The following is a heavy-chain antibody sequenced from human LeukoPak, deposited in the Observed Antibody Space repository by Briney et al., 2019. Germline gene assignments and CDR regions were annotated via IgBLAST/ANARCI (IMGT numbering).Heavy chain of an antibody. Sequence: SETLSLTCAVHGGSFSGYYWSWIRQTPGKGLEWIGEINHGGSTNYNPSLKSRVTISVDASKNQFSLRLSSVTAADTAVYYCASRGDSDYDTVDIWGQGTMVSVSS. V-gene: IGHV4-34*01. D-gene: IGHD5-12*01. CDR1: GGSFSGYY. CDR3: ASRGDSDYDTVDI. CDR2: INHGGST. J-gene: IGHJ3*02.